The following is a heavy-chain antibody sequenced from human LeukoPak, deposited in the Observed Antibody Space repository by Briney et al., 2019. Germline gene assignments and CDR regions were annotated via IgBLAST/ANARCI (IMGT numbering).Heavy chain of an antibody. CDR2: ISYDGSNK. J-gene: IGHJ4*02. V-gene: IGHV3-30-3*01. D-gene: IGHD5-18*01. CDR3: ARDNSYPYTHIDY. CDR1: GFTFSSYA. Sequence: PGGSLRLSCAASGFTFSSYAMHWVRQAPGKGLEWVAVISYDGSNKYYADSVKGRFTISRDNSKNTLYLQMNSLRAEDTAVYYCARDNSYPYTHIDYWGQGTLVTVPS.